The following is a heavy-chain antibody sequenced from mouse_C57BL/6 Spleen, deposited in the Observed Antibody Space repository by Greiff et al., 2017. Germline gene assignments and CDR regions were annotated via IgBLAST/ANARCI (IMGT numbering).Heavy chain of an antibody. D-gene: IGHD3-1*01. CDR3: ASQEMGLRGYCDV. V-gene: IGHV1-85*01. CDR1: GYTFTSSD. Sequence: QVQLQQSGPELVKPGASVKLSCTASGYTFTSSDINWVKQRPGQGLEWIGWIYPRDGSTKYNEKFKGKATLTVDTSSSTAYMELHSLTSEDSEVYFCASQEMGLRGYCDVWGTGTTVTVSS. CDR2: IYPRDGST. J-gene: IGHJ1*03.